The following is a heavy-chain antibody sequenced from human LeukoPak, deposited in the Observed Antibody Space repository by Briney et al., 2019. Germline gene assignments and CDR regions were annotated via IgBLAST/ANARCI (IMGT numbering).Heavy chain of an antibody. Sequence: GASVKVSCKASGYTFTSYGISWVRQAPGQGLEWMGWISAYNGNTNYAQKLQGRVTMTTDTSTSTAYMELRSLRSDDTAVYYCARSGDSVTGYYYYYYYMDVRGKGTTVTISS. J-gene: IGHJ6*03. V-gene: IGHV1-18*01. CDR3: ARSGDSVTGYYYYYYYMDV. CDR2: ISAYNGNT. CDR1: GYTFTSYG. D-gene: IGHD3-9*01.